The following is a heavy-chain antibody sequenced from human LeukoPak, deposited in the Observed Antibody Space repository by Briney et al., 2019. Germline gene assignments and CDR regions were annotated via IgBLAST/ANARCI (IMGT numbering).Heavy chain of an antibody. CDR1: GYSFTGYY. D-gene: IGHD5-12*01. CDR3: ASEGYSGYDSNY. CDR2: INPNSGGT. Sequence: ASVKVSCKASGYSFTGYYMHWVRQAPGQGLEWMGWINPNSGGTNYAQKFQGRVTMTRDTSISTAYMELSSLRSEDTAVYYCASEGYSGYDSNYWGQGTLVTVSS. V-gene: IGHV1-2*02. J-gene: IGHJ4*02.